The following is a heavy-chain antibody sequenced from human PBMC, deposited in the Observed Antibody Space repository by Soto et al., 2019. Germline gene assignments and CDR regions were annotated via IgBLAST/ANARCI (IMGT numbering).Heavy chain of an antibody. D-gene: IGHD3-9*01. J-gene: IGHJ4*02. CDR2: INPSGGGT. Sequence: ASVKVSCKASGYTFTSYYMHWVRQAPGQGLEWMGIINPSGGGTSYAQKFQGRVTMTRDTSTSTAYMELRSLRSDDTAVYYCARYDILTGYYHFDYWGQGTLVTVSS. CDR3: ARYDILTGYYHFDY. V-gene: IGHV1-46*01. CDR1: GYTFTSYY.